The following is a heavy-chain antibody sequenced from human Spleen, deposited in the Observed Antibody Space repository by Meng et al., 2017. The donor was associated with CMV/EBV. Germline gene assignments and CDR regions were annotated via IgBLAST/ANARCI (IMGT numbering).Heavy chain of an antibody. CDR2: IHYSGNN. D-gene: IGHD6-6*01. J-gene: IGHJ5*02. Sequence: SETLSLTCSVSGSSMDTTNYYWAWIRQPPGKGLEWIGSIHYSGNNYQDPSLESRVTLSVDTSKNQFSLNLTSVTAADTAVYYCARHGSYSRSSFGFDPWGQGTLVTVSS. CDR3: ARHGSYSRSSFGFDP. V-gene: IGHV4-39*01. CDR1: GSSMDTTNYY.